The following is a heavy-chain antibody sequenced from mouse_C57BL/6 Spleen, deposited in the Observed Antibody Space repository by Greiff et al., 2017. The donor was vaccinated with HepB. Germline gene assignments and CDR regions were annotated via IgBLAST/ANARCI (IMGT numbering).Heavy chain of an antibody. J-gene: IGHJ3*01. CDR3: ARKMGGPTAQAFAY. D-gene: IGHD3-2*02. Sequence: VQLQQSGAELVKPGASVKLSCKASGYTFTSYWMHWVKQRPGQGLEWIGMIHPNSGSTNYNEKFKSKATLTVDKSSSTAYMQLSSLTSEDSAVYYCARKMGGPTAQAFAYWGQGTLVTVSA. V-gene: IGHV1-64*01. CDR2: IHPNSGST. CDR1: GYTFTSYW.